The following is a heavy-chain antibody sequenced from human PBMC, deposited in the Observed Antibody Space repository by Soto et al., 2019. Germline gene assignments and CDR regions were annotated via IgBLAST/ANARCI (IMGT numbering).Heavy chain of an antibody. J-gene: IGHJ4*02. CDR3: ARAGDDCSAAKCYVIYY. D-gene: IGHD2-2*01. Sequence: ASVKVPCKASGYTFTNYAMHWVRQAPGQRLEWMGWINTGKGNTKISQKFQDRITITSDTSARTAYMDLSSLRSEDTAMYYCARAGDDCSAAKCYVIYYWVQGTLVTVSS. V-gene: IGHV1-3*04. CDR1: GYTFTNYA. CDR2: INTGKGNT.